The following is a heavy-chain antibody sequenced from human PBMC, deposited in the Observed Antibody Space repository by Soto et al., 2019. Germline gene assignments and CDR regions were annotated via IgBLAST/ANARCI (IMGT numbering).Heavy chain of an antibody. CDR3: AKDLLMITFGGVIAHFDY. J-gene: IGHJ4*02. CDR1: GFTFSDYY. Sequence: PGGSLRLSCAASGFTFSDYYMSWIRQAPGKGLEWVSYISSSSSYTNYADSVKGRFTISRDNAKNSLYLQMNSLRAEDTAVYYCAKDLLMITFGGVIAHFDYWGQGALVTVSS. CDR2: ISSSSSYT. V-gene: IGHV3-11*06. D-gene: IGHD3-16*02.